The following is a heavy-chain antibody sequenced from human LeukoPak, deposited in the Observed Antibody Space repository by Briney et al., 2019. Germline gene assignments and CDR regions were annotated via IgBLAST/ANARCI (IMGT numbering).Heavy chain of an antibody. CDR1: GDSVSSNSAA. J-gene: IGHJ4*02. Sequence: SQTLSLTCAISGDSVSSNSAAWKWIRQSPTRGLEWLVWKYYRSKWYNDYAVSGKSRITINPGTSKNQHSLQLNSVTPEDTAVYYCARDRREYYYGSGSYYWYYFDYWGQGTLVTVSS. CDR3: ARDRREYYYGSGSYYWYYFDY. V-gene: IGHV6-1*01. D-gene: IGHD3-10*01. CDR2: KYYRSKWYN.